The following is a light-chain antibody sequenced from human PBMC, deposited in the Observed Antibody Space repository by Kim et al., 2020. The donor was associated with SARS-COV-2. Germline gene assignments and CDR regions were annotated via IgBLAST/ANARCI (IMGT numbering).Light chain of an antibody. V-gene: IGKV3-15*01. CDR3: QQYYSWPLT. CDR1: PSVSSH. CDR2: DAS. Sequence: EIVMTQSPATLSVSPGERATLSCRASPSVSSHLAWYQQNPGQAPRLLIYDASTRATGLPARFSGSGSGTEFTLTISSLQSEDFAVYYCQQYYSWPLTFGGGTKVDIK. J-gene: IGKJ4*01.